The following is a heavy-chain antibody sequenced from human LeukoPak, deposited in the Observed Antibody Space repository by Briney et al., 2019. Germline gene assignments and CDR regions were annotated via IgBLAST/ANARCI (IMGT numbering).Heavy chain of an antibody. D-gene: IGHD5-12*01. J-gene: IGHJ4*02. CDR1: GYTFTSYY. V-gene: IGHV1-46*01. CDR3: AREGEIGYDLSDY. Sequence: ASVKVSCKASGYTFTSYYMHWVRQAPGQGLEWMGIINPSGGSTSYAQKFQGRVTVTRDTSTSTVYMELSSLRSEDTAMYYCAREGEIGYDLSDYWGQGTLVTVSS. CDR2: INPSGGST.